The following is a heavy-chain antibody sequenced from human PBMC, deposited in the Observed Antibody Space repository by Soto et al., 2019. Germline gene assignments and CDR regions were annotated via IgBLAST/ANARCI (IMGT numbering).Heavy chain of an antibody. CDR2: ISYDGSEK. D-gene: IGHD2-2*02. CDR1: GFNFNYYG. Sequence: GGSLRLSCAASGFNFNYYGMHWVRQDKGKGLEWVAVISYDGSEKYYVDSVKGRFTISKDNSKNTLYLQMNSLRPEDTAVYYCAKSPNFYCSSPNCYKYYFDHWGQGTRVTVSS. J-gene: IGHJ4*02. V-gene: IGHV3-30*18. CDR3: AKSPNFYCSSPNCYKYYFDH.